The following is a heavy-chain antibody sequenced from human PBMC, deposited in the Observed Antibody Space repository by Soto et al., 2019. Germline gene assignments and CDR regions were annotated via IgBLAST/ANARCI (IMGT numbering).Heavy chain of an antibody. CDR1: GFTFSSYA. Sequence: PGGSLRLSCAASGFTFSSYAMSWVRQAPGKGLEWVSAISGSGGSTDYADSVKGRFTISRDNAKNSLYLQMNSLRAEDTALYYCAKGATVTTIHWFDPWGQGTLVTVSS. D-gene: IGHD4-4*01. CDR2: ISGSGGST. CDR3: AKGATVTTIHWFDP. V-gene: IGHV3-23*01. J-gene: IGHJ5*02.